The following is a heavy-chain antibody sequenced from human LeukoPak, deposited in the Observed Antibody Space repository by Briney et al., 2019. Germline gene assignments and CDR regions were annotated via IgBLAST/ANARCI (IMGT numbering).Heavy chain of an antibody. J-gene: IGHJ4*02. V-gene: IGHV3-30*14. CDR1: GFTFSSYA. CDR2: ISYDGSNK. D-gene: IGHD4/OR15-4a*01. CDR3: AREVPPDY. Sequence: GGSLRLSCAASGFTFSSYAMHWVRQAPGKGLEWVAVISYDGSNKYYADSVKGRFTISRDNSKNTLYLQMNSLRAEDTAVYYCAREVPPDYWGQGTLVTVSS.